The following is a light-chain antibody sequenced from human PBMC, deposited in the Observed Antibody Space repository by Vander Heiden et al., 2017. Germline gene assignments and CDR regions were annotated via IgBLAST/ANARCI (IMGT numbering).Light chain of an antibody. J-gene: IGLJ3*02. CDR1: NLAKKF. Sequence: SYELTQSPSVSVSPGQTARVTCSGGNLAKKFGFWYQQKRGQAPEVVVCEDSERPSGIPERFFGSNTGTKATLTISGVQAEDEADYYCQSIDSSSTYPVFGGGTRLTVL. CDR2: EDS. V-gene: IGLV3-25*03. CDR3: QSIDSSSTYPV.